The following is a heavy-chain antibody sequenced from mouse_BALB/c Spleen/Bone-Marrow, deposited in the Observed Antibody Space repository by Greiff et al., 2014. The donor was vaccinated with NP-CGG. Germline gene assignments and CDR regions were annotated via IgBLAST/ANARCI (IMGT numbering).Heavy chain of an antibody. D-gene: IGHD2-4*01. CDR2: INPCNDVT. CDR1: GYTFTSNI. CDR3: AKAAYYDYDGRAMDY. Sequence: EVQLVESGPELVKPGASVKMSCKASGYTFTSNIINWVKQKPGQGLEWIGYINPCNDVTKYNEKLKGKATLTSDMSSNTAYMELSSLTSEDSAVYYCAKAAYYDYDGRAMDYWGQGTSVIVSS. J-gene: IGHJ4*01. V-gene: IGHV1-14*01.